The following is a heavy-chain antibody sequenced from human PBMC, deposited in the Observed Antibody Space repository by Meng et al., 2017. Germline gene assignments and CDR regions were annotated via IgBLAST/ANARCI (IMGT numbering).Heavy chain of an antibody. J-gene: IGHJ5*02. D-gene: IGHD4-17*01. CDR2: ISAYNGNT. CDR3: ARGYGDYTPGWFDP. V-gene: IGHV1-18*01. CDR1: GYTFTSYG. Sequence: GESLKISCAASGYTFTSYGISWVRQAPGQGLEWMGWISAYNGNTNYAQKLQGRVTMTTDTSTSTAYMELRSLRSDDTAVYYCARGYGDYTPGWFDPWGQGTLVTVSS.